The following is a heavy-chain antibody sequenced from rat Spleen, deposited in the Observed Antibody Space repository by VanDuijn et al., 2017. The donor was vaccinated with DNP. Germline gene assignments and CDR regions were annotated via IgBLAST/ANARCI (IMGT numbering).Heavy chain of an antibody. Sequence: EVQLVESGGGLVQPGRSLKLSCAASGFTFSDYAMAWVRQAPKKGLEWVATISYDGSRTYYRDSVKGRFTISRDNAKSTLYLQMNSLRSEDMATYYCARRSNNVFDFWGQGVMVTVSS. J-gene: IGHJ2*01. V-gene: IGHV5-7*01. CDR1: GFTFSDYA. CDR3: ARRSNNVFDF. CDR2: ISYDGSRT. D-gene: IGHD1-10*01.